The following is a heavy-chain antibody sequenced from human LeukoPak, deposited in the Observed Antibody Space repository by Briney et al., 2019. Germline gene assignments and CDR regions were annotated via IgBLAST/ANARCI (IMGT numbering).Heavy chain of an antibody. D-gene: IGHD6-19*01. Sequence: PSETLSLTCTVSGGSISSSSYYWGWIRQPPGKGLEWNGSIYYSGSTNYNPSLKSRVTISVDTSKNQFSLKLSSVTAADTGVYYCARGRMGQWLVRHRDYYYMDVWGKGTMVTVSS. CDR2: IYYSGST. V-gene: IGHV4-39*07. J-gene: IGHJ6*03. CDR1: GGSISSSSYY. CDR3: ARGRMGQWLVRHRDYYYMDV.